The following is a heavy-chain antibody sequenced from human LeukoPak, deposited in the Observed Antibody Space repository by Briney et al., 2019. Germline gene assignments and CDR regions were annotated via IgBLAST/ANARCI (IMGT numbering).Heavy chain of an antibody. CDR1: GFTFNDYG. J-gene: IGHJ6*02. CDR3: AREPRAPRLYYYYGMDV. Sequence: GGSLRLSCAASGFTFNDYGMHWVRQAPGKGLEWVAVISYDGTNKYYADSVKGRFTISRDNSKNTLYLQMNSLRPEDTGVYYCAREPRAPRLYYYYGMDVWGQGTTVTASS. CDR2: ISYDGTNK. V-gene: IGHV3-30*03.